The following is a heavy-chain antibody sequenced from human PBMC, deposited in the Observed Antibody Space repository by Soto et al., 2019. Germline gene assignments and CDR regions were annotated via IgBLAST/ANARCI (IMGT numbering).Heavy chain of an antibody. Sequence: GGSLRLSCAASGFIFRENWMSWVRQAPGKGLEWVANIKQDGSERRYADSVEGRFTISRDNAKNSLYLQMNSLVVEDTATYYCARYHFGAYAFDSWGQGT. CDR2: IKQDGSER. V-gene: IGHV3-7*04. CDR1: GFIFRENW. D-gene: IGHD4-17*01. J-gene: IGHJ4*02. CDR3: ARYHFGAYAFDS.